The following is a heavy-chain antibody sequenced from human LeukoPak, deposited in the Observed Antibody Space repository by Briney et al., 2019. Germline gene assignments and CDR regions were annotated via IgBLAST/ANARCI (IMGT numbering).Heavy chain of an antibody. CDR3: ARVAVPRFLEWSHFDY. CDR1: GFTFSSYA. D-gene: IGHD3-3*01. V-gene: IGHV3-23*01. CDR2: ISGSGGST. J-gene: IGHJ4*02. Sequence: GGSLRLSCAASGFTFSSYAMSWVRQAPGKGLEWVSAISGSGGSTYYADSVKGRFTISRDNSKNTLYLQMNSLRAEDTAVYYCARVAVPRFLEWSHFDYWGQGTLVTVSS.